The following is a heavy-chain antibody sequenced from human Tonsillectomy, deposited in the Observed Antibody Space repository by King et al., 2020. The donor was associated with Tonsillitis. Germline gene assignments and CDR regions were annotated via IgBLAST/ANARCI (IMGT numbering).Heavy chain of an antibody. J-gene: IGHJ5*02. Sequence: VQLQESGPRLVKPSETLSLTCTVSGGSISSYSWSWIRQPPGKGLEWIGYIYDSGSTSYNPSLKSRVTISVDTPKNQFSLKLSSVTAADTAVYYCARFDVQGCWSSWFDPWGQGTLVTVSS. CDR2: IYDSGST. D-gene: IGHD6-13*01. CDR3: ARFDVQGCWSSWFDP. V-gene: IGHV4-59*08. CDR1: GGSISSYS.